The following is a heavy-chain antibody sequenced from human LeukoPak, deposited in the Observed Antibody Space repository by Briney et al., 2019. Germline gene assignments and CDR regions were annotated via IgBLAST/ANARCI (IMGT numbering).Heavy chain of an antibody. D-gene: IGHD4-11*01. CDR2: IYYSGIT. V-gene: IGHV4-39*07. Sequence: PSETLSLTCTVSGGSISSSSYYWGWLRQPPGQGLESIGSIYYSGITYYNPSLKSRVTIAVDTSKNQFSLKLSSVTDPDTAVYYCARENTVTTLTTDWFDPWGQGTLVTVSS. CDR3: ARENTVTTLTTDWFDP. CDR1: GGSISSSSYY. J-gene: IGHJ5*02.